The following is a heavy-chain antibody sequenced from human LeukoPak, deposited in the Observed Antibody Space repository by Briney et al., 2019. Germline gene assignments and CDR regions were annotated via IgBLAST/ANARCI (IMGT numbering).Heavy chain of an antibody. CDR3: ARVGCSSTSCYSAHFVY. CDR2: ISYDGSNK. V-gene: IGHV3-30-3*01. Sequence: SGGSLRLSCAASGFTFSSYAMHWVRQAPGKGLEWVAVISYDGSNKYYADSVKGRFTISRDNSKHTLYLQMNSLRAEDTAVYYCARVGCSSTSCYSAHFVYWGQGTLVTVSS. J-gene: IGHJ4*02. D-gene: IGHD2-2*01. CDR1: GFTFSSYA.